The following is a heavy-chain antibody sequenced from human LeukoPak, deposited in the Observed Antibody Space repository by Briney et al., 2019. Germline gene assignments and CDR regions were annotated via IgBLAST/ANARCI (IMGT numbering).Heavy chain of an antibody. CDR2: ISGSGGST. D-gene: IGHD2-15*01. V-gene: IGHV3-23*01. J-gene: IGHJ6*02. Sequence: GGSLRLSCAASGFTFSSYAMSWVRQAPGKGLEWVSAISGSGGSTYYADSVKGRFTISRDNSKNTLYLQMNSLRAEDTAVYYCAKGKYCSGGSCYYYYYGMDVWGQGNPGHRLL. CDR1: GFTFSSYA. CDR3: AKGKYCSGGSCYYYYYGMDV.